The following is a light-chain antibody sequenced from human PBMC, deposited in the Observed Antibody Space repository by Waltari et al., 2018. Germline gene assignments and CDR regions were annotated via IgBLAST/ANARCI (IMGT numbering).Light chain of an antibody. CDR1: GGNIDSEY. CDR3: QSADDRYNVL. V-gene: IGLV6-57*03. J-gene: IGLJ2*01. Sequence: VLTQPHSVSGSPGQPVTISCTRSGGNIDSEYVPWFQQRPGNAPTTVIYKDDQRPSGVPDRFSGSIDSSSNSASLAISGLKSEDEADYYCQSADDRYNVLFGGGTRLTVL. CDR2: KDD.